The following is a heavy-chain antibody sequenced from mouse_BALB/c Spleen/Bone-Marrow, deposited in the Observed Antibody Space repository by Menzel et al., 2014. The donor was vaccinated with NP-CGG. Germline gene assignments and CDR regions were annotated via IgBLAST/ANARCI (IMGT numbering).Heavy chain of an antibody. CDR3: ANYYYGSSLFAY. J-gene: IGHJ3*01. CDR2: IDPANGNT. D-gene: IGHD1-1*01. V-gene: IGHV14-3*02. CDR1: GFNIKDTY. Sequence: EVKLMESGAELVKPGASVKLSCTASGFNIKDTYMHWVKQRPEQGLEWIGRIDPANGNTKYDPKFQGKATITADTSSNTAYLQLSSLTSEDTAVYCGANYYYGSSLFAYWGQGTLVTVSA.